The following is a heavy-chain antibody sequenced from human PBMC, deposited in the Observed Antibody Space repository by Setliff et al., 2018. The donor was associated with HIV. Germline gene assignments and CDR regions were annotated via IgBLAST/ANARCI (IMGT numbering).Heavy chain of an antibody. D-gene: IGHD3-22*01. CDR1: GDSISSGSKY. V-gene: IGHV4-61*02. Sequence: SETLSLTCTVSGDSISSGSKYWTWIRQPAGKGLEWIGRIYSSGSTDYNPPLKSRATVSLDTSKDQFSLKLNSVTAADTAVYYCARLYYGVRGWFDPWGQGTLVTVSS. CDR2: IYSSGST. CDR3: ARLYYGVRGWFDP. J-gene: IGHJ5*02.